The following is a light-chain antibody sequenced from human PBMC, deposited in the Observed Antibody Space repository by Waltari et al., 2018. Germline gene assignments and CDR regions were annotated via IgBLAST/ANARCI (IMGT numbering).Light chain of an antibody. J-gene: IGKJ4*01. CDR1: QSLVHRDGSTY. CDR3: MQGTHWPPS. Sequence: DVVMTQSPLSLPVTLGQPVSISCRSSQSLVHRDGSTYLNWFHQRPGQSPRRLIYGVSNRDSGVPDRFSGSGSGSDFTLIISRVEAEDVGVYFCMQGTHWPPSFGGGTKVEIK. V-gene: IGKV2-30*02. CDR2: GVS.